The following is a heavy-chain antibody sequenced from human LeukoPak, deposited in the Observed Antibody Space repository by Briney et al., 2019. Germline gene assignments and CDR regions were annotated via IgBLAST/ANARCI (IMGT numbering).Heavy chain of an antibody. CDR1: GDSTSSYY. V-gene: IGHV4-59*01. CDR3: ARDLRYYYGMDV. Sequence: SETLSLTCPVAGDSTSSYYWSWIRQPPGKGLEWIGQIYYSGSTNYNPSLKSGLTISVDTSKNQSSLKLSSVTAADTALYGCARDLRYYYGMDVWGQGTTVTVSS. J-gene: IGHJ6*02. CDR2: IYYSGST.